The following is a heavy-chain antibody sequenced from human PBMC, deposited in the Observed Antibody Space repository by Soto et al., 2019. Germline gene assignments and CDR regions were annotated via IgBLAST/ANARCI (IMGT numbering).Heavy chain of an antibody. CDR3: ARGSTGTTPHFYNYGMDV. Sequence: LGESLKISCKGSGYSFTSYCIGWVRQMPEKCLEGMWIIYPGDSDTRYSPSFQGQVAISLDKSISTAFLQWSSLNASDTAIHYCARGSTGTTPHFYNYGMDVWGQGTTVTVSS. CDR1: GYSFTSYC. V-gene: IGHV5-51*01. CDR2: IYPGDSDT. J-gene: IGHJ6*01. D-gene: IGHD1-1*01.